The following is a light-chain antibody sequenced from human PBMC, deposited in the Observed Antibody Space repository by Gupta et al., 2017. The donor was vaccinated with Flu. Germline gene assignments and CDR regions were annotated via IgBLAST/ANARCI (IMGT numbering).Light chain of an antibody. CDR3: MLSYASTDNWV. V-gene: IGLV7-43*01. CDR2: STI. Sequence: QTLVTQGPSLTVSPGWTVTLTFASSTGAVTSGYYPNWFQQKHAKAPRALIYSTINKHSWNNARGLCYSLAGNAAPPTFVVQPEEEEDDYCMLSYASTDNWVFGGGTKLTVL. CDR1: TGAVTSGYY. J-gene: IGLJ3*02.